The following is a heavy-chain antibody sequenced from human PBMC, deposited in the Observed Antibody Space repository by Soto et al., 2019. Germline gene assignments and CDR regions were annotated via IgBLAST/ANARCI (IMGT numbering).Heavy chain of an antibody. CDR3: ARDIGEIVATPQDAFDI. V-gene: IGHV1-18*01. Sequence: GASVKVSCKASGYTFTSYGISWVRQAPGQGLEWMGWISAYNGNTNYAQKLQGRVTMTTDTSTSTAYMELRSLRSDDTAVYYCARDIGEIVATPQDAFDIWGQGTMVTVSS. CDR2: ISAYNGNT. D-gene: IGHD5-12*01. J-gene: IGHJ3*02. CDR1: GYTFTSYG.